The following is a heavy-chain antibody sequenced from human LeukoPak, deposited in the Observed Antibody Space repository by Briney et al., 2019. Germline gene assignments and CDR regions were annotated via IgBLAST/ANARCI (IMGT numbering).Heavy chain of an antibody. CDR2: ISAYSGNT. Sequence: ASVKVSCKASGYTFSNFGITWVRQAPGQGLEWMGWISAYSGNTNYAQNLQGRVTMTTDTSTSTAYMELRCLSSDDTAVYYCTRLDLSGSDYWGQGTLVTVSS. CDR3: TRLDLSGSDY. CDR1: GYTFSNFG. D-gene: IGHD6-19*01. V-gene: IGHV1-18*01. J-gene: IGHJ4*02.